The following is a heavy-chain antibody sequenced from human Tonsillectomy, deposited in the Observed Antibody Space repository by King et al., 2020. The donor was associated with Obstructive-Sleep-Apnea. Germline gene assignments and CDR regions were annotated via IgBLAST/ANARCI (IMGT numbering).Heavy chain of an antibody. Sequence: PLQESGPGLVKPSETLSLTCTVSDGSISSYYWNWIRQPPGKGLEWIGYIYYSGSTYYNPSLKSRVTISVDTSKNQFSLKLSSVTAADTAVYYCARSTTLAAAPCDYWGQGTLVTVSS. V-gene: IGHV4-59*08. CDR1: DGSISSYY. D-gene: IGHD6-13*01. CDR2: IYYSGST. J-gene: IGHJ4*02. CDR3: ARSTTLAAAPCDY.